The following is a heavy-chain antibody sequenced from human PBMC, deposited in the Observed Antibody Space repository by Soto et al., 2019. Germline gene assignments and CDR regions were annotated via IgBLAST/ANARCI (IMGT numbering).Heavy chain of an antibody. J-gene: IGHJ4*02. CDR2: MNPNSGNT. Sequence: ASVKVSGKASGYTFTSYDINWVRQATGQGLEWMGWMNPNSGNTGYAQKFQGRVTTSVDTSKNQFSLKLSSVTAADTAVYYCARGDRDGYSTFDYWGQGTLVTVSS. V-gene: IGHV1-8*01. CDR3: ARGDRDGYSTFDY. CDR1: GYTFTSYD. D-gene: IGHD4-4*01.